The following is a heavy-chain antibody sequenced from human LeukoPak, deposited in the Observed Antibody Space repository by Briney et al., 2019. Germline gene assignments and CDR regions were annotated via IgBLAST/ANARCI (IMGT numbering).Heavy chain of an antibody. CDR2: FDPEDGET. Sequence: ASVKVSCKVSGYTLTELSMHWERQGPGKGLGWMGGFDPEDGETIYAQKFQGRVTMTEETSTDTAYMELSSLRSEDTAVYYCARDGYNSKPNNYYYYYYMDVWGKGTTVTVSS. CDR1: GYTLTELS. D-gene: IGHD5-24*01. V-gene: IGHV1-24*01. CDR3: ARDGYNSKPNNYYYYYYMDV. J-gene: IGHJ6*03.